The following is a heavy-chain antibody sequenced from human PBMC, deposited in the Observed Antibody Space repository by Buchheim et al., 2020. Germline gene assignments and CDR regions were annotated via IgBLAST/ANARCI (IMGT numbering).Heavy chain of an antibody. CDR3: ARATADWNYYDSSGYWYNWFDP. CDR1: GFTFSSYE. V-gene: IGHV3-48*03. Sequence: EVQLVESGGGLVQPGGSLRLSCAASGFTFSSYEMNWVRQAPGKGLEWVSYISSSGSTIYYADSVKGRFTISRDNAKNSLYLQMNSLRAEDTAVYYCARATADWNYYDSSGYWYNWFDPWGQGTL. D-gene: IGHD3-22*01. J-gene: IGHJ5*02. CDR2: ISSSGSTI.